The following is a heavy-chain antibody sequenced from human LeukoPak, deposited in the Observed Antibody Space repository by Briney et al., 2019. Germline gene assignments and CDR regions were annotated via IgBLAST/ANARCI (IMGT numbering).Heavy chain of an antibody. CDR1: GGSISSYY. CDR3: ARANDDYGDYGRHYYYYGMDV. V-gene: IGHV4-59*01. J-gene: IGHJ6*02. Sequence: PSETLSLTCTVSGGSISSYYWSWIRQPPGKGLEWIGYIYYSGSTNYNPSLKSRVTISVDTSKNQFSLKLSSVTAADTAVYYCARANDDYGDYGRHYYYYGMDVWGQGTTVTVSS. D-gene: IGHD4-17*01. CDR2: IYYSGST.